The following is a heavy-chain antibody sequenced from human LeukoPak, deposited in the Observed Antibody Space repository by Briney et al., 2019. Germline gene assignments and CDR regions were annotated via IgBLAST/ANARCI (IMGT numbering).Heavy chain of an antibody. J-gene: IGHJ6*03. CDR2: IGTASDT. D-gene: IGHD1-1*01. V-gene: IGHV3-13*01. Sequence: PGGSLRLSCAASGFTFSSFDMHWVRQPTGQGLEWVSTIGTASDTYYPGSVEGRFTFSRDNAKNSLYLQMNSLTAGDTAVYYCARGSPRGKYYYMDVWGKGTTVTVSS. CDR3: ARGSPRGKYYYMDV. CDR1: GFTFSSFD.